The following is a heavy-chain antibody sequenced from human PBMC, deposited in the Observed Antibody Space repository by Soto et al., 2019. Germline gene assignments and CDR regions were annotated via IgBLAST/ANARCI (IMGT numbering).Heavy chain of an antibody. CDR2: VWYDGSNK. Sequence: GGSLRLSCAASGFTFSNYGMHWVRQAPGKGLEWVAAVWYDGSNKYYADSVKGRFTISRDTSKNTLYLEMNSLRAEDTAVYYCARDLSGPLDYWGQGIPVTVS. V-gene: IGHV3-33*01. CDR3: ARDLSGPLDY. CDR1: GFTFSNYG. J-gene: IGHJ4*02. D-gene: IGHD3-16*02.